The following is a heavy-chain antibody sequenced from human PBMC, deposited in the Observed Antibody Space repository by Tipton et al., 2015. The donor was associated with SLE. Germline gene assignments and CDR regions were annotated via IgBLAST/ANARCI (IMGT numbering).Heavy chain of an antibody. CDR2: ISWNSGTI. D-gene: IGHD1-26*01. CDR3: AKDGSGSHSAFDI. V-gene: IGHV3-9*01. J-gene: IGHJ3*02. CDR1: GFTFDEYA. Sequence: SLRLSCAASGFTFDEYAMHWVRQAPGKGLEWVSGISWNSGTIDYADSVKGRFTISRDNAKNSLYLQMNSLRAEDTALYYCAKDGSGSHSAFDIWGQGTMVTVSS.